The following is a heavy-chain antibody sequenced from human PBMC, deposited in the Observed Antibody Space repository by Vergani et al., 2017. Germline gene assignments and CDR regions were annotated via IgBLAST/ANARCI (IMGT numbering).Heavy chain of an antibody. V-gene: IGHV3-11*04. Sequence: QVQLVESGGGLVKPGGSLTLSCAASGFTFSDYYMSWIRQAPGKGLEWVSYISSSGSTIYYADSVKGRFTISRDNAKNTLDLQMNSLRTQDTAVYYCAKAGSVTSGSLQYNFYMDVWGKGTTVTVS. D-gene: IGHD3-10*01. J-gene: IGHJ6*03. CDR2: ISSSGSTI. CDR1: GFTFSDYY. CDR3: AKAGSVTSGSLQYNFYMDV.